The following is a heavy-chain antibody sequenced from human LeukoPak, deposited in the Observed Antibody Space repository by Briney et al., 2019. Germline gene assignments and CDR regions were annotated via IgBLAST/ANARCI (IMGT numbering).Heavy chain of an antibody. CDR2: ISGSGGSA. CDR1: GLTFSSYA. CDR3: AEGGWNFFFDY. Sequence: GGSLRLSCAASGLTFSSYAMSWVRQAPGKGLEWVSAISGSGGSAFYADSVKGRFTISRDNSKNTLYLQMNSLRAEDTAVYYCAEGGWNFFFDYWGQGTLVTVSS. V-gene: IGHV3-23*01. J-gene: IGHJ4*02. D-gene: IGHD1-7*01.